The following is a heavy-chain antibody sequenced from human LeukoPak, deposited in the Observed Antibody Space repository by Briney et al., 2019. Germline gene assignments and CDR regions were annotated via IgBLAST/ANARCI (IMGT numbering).Heavy chain of an antibody. CDR1: GFTFSSYA. D-gene: IGHD5-24*01. J-gene: IGHJ4*02. CDR3: AKEDGYNWEPIDY. Sequence: GGSLRLSCAASGFTFSSYAMSWVRQAPGKGLEWVAGISGSGGSTYYADSVKGRFTISRDNSKNTLDLQVNSLRAEDTAVYYCAKEDGYNWEPIDYWGQGTLVTVSS. V-gene: IGHV3-23*01. CDR2: ISGSGGST.